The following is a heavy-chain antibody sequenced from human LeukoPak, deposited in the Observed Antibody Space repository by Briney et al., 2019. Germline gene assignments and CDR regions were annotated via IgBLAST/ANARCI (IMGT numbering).Heavy chain of an antibody. V-gene: IGHV1-18*01. CDR3: ARHRRSRRDSKTLHYCYGMYV. Sequence: PVASVKVSCKASGYTFTSYVINWVRQAPGQGLEGMGWISAYSGSTIYAQKLHGRVGMTTDTSTRTVYMELSSLRSHDTAGYHCARHRRSRRDSKTLHYCYGMYVWGQGTTVTVS. CDR1: GYTFTSYV. D-gene: IGHD3-3*01. J-gene: IGHJ6*02. CDR2: ISAYSGST.